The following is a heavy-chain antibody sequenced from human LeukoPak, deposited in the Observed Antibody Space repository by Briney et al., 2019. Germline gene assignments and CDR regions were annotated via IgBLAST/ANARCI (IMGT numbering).Heavy chain of an antibody. D-gene: IGHD5-24*01. CDR2: ISSSGFNI. Sequence: PGGSLRLSRAASGFIFSSYEMNWVRQAPGKGLEWISYISSSGFNIYYADSVKGRFTVSRDNAKNSLYLQMNSLRVEDTAVYYCARGDGYNIFDYWGQGILVTVSS. CDR3: ARGDGYNIFDY. CDR1: GFIFSSYE. V-gene: IGHV3-48*03. J-gene: IGHJ4*02.